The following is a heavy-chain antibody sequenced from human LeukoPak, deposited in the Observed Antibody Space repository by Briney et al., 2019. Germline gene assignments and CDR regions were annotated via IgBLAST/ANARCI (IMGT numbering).Heavy chain of an antibody. J-gene: IGHJ4*02. CDR3: ARQGVEYILDY. Sequence: GESLKISCKGSGYSFTSYWIGWVRQMPGKGLEWMGIIYPGDSDTRYSPSFQAQVIISADKSISTAYPQWSSLKASDTAMYYCARQGVEYILDYWGQGTLVTVSS. D-gene: IGHD6-6*01. CDR1: GYSFTSYW. CDR2: IYPGDSDT. V-gene: IGHV5-51*01.